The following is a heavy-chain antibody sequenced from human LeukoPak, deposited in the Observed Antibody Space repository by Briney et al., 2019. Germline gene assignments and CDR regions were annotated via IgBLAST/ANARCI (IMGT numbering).Heavy chain of an antibody. CDR1: GFTFDDYA. Sequence: GRPLRLSCAASGFTFDDYAMHWVRQAPGKGLEWVSGISWNSGSIGYADSVKGRFTISRDNAKNSLYLQMNGLRAEDTALYYCAKEKRYCSGGSCYRPLDYWGQGTLVTVSS. CDR2: ISWNSGSI. D-gene: IGHD2-15*01. J-gene: IGHJ4*02. V-gene: IGHV3-9*01. CDR3: AKEKRYCSGGSCYRPLDY.